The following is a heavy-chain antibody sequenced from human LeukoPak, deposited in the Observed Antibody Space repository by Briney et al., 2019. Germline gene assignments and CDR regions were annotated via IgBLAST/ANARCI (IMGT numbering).Heavy chain of an antibody. Sequence: ASVKVSCKASGYTFTGYCMHWVRQAPGQGLEWMGWINPNSGGTNYAQKFQGRVTMTRDTSISTAYMELSRLRSDDTAVYYCARAGWYYYGSGSPNWFDPWGQGTLVTVSS. CDR1: GYTFTGYC. J-gene: IGHJ5*02. CDR3: ARAGWYYYGSGSPNWFDP. D-gene: IGHD3-10*01. CDR2: INPNSGGT. V-gene: IGHV1-2*02.